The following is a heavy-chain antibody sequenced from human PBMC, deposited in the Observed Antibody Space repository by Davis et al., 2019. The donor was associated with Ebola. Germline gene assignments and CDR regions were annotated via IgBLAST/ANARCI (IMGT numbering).Heavy chain of an antibody. D-gene: IGHD1-26*01. CDR2: IYNRGTT. J-gene: IGHJ6*03. CDR1: SGSVNSNVYS. CDR3: AALFSGSYLAYVDV. Sequence: MPSETLSLTCTVASGSVNSNVYSWNWIRQSPEKGLEWIRFIYNRGTTNYNPSLNSRVTISKDTSRNQFSLELRSVTAADTAVYYCAALFSGSYLAYVDVWGKGTTVTVS. V-gene: IGHV4-61*08.